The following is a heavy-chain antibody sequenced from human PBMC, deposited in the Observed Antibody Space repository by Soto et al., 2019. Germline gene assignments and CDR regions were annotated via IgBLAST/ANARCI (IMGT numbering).Heavy chain of an antibody. Sequence: QLQLQESGSGLVKPSQTLSLTCAVSGGSISSGGYSWSWIRQAPGKGLEWIGYIYPSGSTYYNPSLKSRVTISVDRSKNQFPLKLSSVTAADTAVYYCAAGGGLPRYYWGQGTLVTVSS. J-gene: IGHJ4*02. CDR3: AAGGGLPRYY. V-gene: IGHV4-30-2*01. D-gene: IGHD5-12*01. CDR1: GGSISSGGYS. CDR2: IYPSGST.